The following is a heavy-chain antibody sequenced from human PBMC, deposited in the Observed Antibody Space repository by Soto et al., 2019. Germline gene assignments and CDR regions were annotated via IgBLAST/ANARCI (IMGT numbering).Heavy chain of an antibody. CDR1: GFSLSNARMG. Sequence: SGPTLVNPTETLTLTCTVSGFSLSNARMGVSWIRQPPGKALEWLAHIFSNDEKSYSTSLKSRLTISKDTSKSQVVLTMTNMDPVDTATYYCARILAGQQLVTDNWFDPWGQGTLVTVSS. CDR2: IFSNDEK. V-gene: IGHV2-26*01. D-gene: IGHD6-13*01. J-gene: IGHJ5*02. CDR3: ARILAGQQLVTDNWFDP.